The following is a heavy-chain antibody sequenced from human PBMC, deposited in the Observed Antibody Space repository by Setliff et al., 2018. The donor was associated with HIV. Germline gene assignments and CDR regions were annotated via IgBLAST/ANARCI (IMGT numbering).Heavy chain of an antibody. Sequence: LSLTCTVSSDSISSSYWTWIRQPPGQGLEWIGYVHHSGSTKYNASLRSRVTMSVDKSKNQFSLKLSSVTAADTAVYYCARALSEGGYSYGYYYYYGMDVWGQGTTVTVSS. D-gene: IGHD5-18*01. CDR2: VHHSGST. CDR3: ARALSEGGYSYGYYYYYGMDV. CDR1: SDSISSSY. V-gene: IGHV4-59*01. J-gene: IGHJ6*02.